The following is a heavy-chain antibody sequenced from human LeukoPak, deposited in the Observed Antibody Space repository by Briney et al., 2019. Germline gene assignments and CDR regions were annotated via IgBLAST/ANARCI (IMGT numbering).Heavy chain of an antibody. V-gene: IGHV3-48*03. CDR2: ISSSGSTI. CDR3: ARDGAWNWNYLSN. J-gene: IGHJ4*02. Sequence: GGSLRLSCAASGFTFSSYEMNWVRQAPGKGLEWVSYISSSGSTIYYADSVKGRFTISRDNSKNTLYLQMNSLRAEDTAVYYCARDGAWNWNYLSNWGQGTLVTVSS. CDR1: GFTFSSYE. D-gene: IGHD1-7*01.